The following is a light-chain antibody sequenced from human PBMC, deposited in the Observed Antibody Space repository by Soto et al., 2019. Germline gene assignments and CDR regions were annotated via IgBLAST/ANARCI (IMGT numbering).Light chain of an antibody. CDR1: QDINNY. J-gene: IGKJ5*01. Sequence: DIKMTQSPSSLSASVGDRVTITCQASQDINNYLNWYQQKPGQAPKLLIYDASGLEVGVPSRFSGSGSGTHCTLTISGLQPEDIATYYCQQFGDLTFILGQGTRLEIK. CDR3: QQFGDLTFI. CDR2: DAS. V-gene: IGKV1-33*01.